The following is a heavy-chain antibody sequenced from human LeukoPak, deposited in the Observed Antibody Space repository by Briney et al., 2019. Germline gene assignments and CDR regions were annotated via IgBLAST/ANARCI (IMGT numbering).Heavy chain of an antibody. CDR2: INSGESST. CDR3: ARSLYSSSLNDY. Sequence: GGSLRLSCAASGFTFSSYWMHWVRQAPGKGLVWSSHINSGESSTSYADSVKGRFTISRDNAKNTLYLQMNSLRAEDTAVYYCARSLYSSSLNDYWGQGTLVTVSS. D-gene: IGHD6-13*01. J-gene: IGHJ4*02. CDR1: GFTFSSYW. V-gene: IGHV3-74*01.